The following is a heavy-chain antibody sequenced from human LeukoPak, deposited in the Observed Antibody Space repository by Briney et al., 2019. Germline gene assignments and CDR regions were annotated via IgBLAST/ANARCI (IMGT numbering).Heavy chain of an antibody. D-gene: IGHD1-26*01. CDR1: GFTFSSYS. CDR2: ISSSSGYI. V-gene: IGHV3-21*01. CDR3: ARRLVRKIVGATKSHAFDI. J-gene: IGHJ3*02. Sequence: GGSLRLSCAASGFTFSSYSMNWVRQAPGKGLEWVSSISSSSGYIYYADSVKGRFTISRDNAKNSLYLQMNSLRAEDTAVYYCARRLVRKIVGATKSHAFDIWGQGTMVTVSS.